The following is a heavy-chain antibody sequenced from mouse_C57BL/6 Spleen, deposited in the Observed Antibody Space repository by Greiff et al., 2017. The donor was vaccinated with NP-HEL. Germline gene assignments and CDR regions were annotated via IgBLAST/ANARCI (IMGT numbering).Heavy chain of an antibody. CDR2: ISSGGSYT. Sequence: EVNVVESGGDLVKPGGSLKLSCAASGFTFSSYGMSWVRQTPDKRLEWVATISSGGSYTYYPDSVKGRFTISRDNAKNTLYLQMSSLKSEDTAMYYCARPAYYSNAMDYWGQGTSVTVSS. D-gene: IGHD2-5*01. V-gene: IGHV5-6*01. J-gene: IGHJ4*01. CDR1: GFTFSSYG. CDR3: ARPAYYSNAMDY.